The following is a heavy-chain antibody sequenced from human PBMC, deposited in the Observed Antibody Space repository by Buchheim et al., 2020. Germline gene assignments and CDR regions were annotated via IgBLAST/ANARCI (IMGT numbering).Heavy chain of an antibody. CDR1: GFTFSNFA. CDR3: TKTATTVSRDWFGP. CDR2: ISIDGKTE. J-gene: IGHJ5*02. Sequence: QVQLVQSGGGVVQPGKSLTLSCAASGFTFSNFAMHWVRQAPGKGLEWVAAISIDGKTEQYAASVKGRSTVSRDNSKNTMHLQMNSLRSDDTAMYFCTKTATTVSRDWFGPWGKG. V-gene: IGHV3-30*18. D-gene: IGHD4-17*01.